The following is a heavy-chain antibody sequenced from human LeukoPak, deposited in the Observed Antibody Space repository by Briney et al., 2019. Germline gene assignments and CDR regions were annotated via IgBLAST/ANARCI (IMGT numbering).Heavy chain of an antibody. CDR2: IYHSGST. CDR1: GYSISSGYY. V-gene: IGHV4-38-2*02. D-gene: IGHD6-6*01. J-gene: IGHJ4*02. CDR3: ARDGRSSSSGFDY. Sequence: SETLSLTCTVSGYSISSGYYWGWIRQPPGKGLEWIGSIYHSGSTYYNPSLKSRVTISVDTSKNQFSLKLSSVTAADTAVYYCARDGRSSSSGFDYWGQGILVTVSS.